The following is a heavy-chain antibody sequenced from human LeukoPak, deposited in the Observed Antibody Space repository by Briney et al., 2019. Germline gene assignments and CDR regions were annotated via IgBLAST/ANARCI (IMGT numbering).Heavy chain of an antibody. J-gene: IGHJ4*02. CDR2: IYYSGST. D-gene: IGHD5-12*01. V-gene: IGHV4-39*01. CDR1: RGSISSSSYY. Sequence: KPSETLSLTWTVSRGSISSSSYYWGWIRQPPGKGLEWIGSIYYSGSTYYNPSLKSRVTISVDTSKNQFSLKLSSVTAADTAVYYCARVRFRYKSGYDFGYYYFDYWGQGTLVTVSS. CDR3: ARVRFRYKSGYDFGYYYFDY.